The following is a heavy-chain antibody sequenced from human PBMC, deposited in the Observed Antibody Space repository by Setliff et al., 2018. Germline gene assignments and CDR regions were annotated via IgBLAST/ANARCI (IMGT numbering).Heavy chain of an antibody. Sequence: GASVKVSCKTSGYNFITFGIPWVRQAPGQGLEWLGWIAPYNGNTDYAQKFQGRVTMTTDTSTNTAHMELRSLTSADTAIYYCTRGPGPWVVVAMPFDCWGQGTRVTV. CDR1: GYNFITFG. J-gene: IGHJ4*02. CDR3: TRGPGPWVVVAMPFDC. D-gene: IGHD5-12*01. CDR2: IAPYNGNT. V-gene: IGHV1-18*01.